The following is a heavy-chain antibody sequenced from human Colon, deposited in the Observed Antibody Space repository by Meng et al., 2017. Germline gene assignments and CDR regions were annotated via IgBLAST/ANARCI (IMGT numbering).Heavy chain of an antibody. Sequence: SETLSLTCTVSGYSITSGYYCGWIRQPPGKGLEWIGSIYNTGSTYNNTSLTSRVTISVDTSKNQFSLKLSSVTAADTAVYYCARGLSGSYHAAFGSWGQGTLVTVSS. CDR1: GYSITSGYY. V-gene: IGHV4-38-2*02. CDR2: IYNTGST. J-gene: IGHJ4*02. CDR3: ARGLSGSYHAAFGS. D-gene: IGHD3-10*01.